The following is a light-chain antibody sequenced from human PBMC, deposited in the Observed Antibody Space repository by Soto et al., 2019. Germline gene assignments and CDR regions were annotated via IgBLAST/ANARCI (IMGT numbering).Light chain of an antibody. CDR2: QNS. V-gene: IGLV3-1*01. J-gene: IGLJ1*01. CDR3: QAWDSSTAGV. CDR1: KLGDKY. Sequence: SYELTQPPSVSMAPAQTASITCSGDKLGDKYACWYQQKPGQSPVLVIYQNSKRPSGIPERFSGSNSGNTGTLTISGTQAMDEADYYCQAWDSSTAGVFGTGTKVTVL.